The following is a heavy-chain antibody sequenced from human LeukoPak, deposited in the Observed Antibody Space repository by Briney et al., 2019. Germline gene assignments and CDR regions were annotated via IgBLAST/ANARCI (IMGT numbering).Heavy chain of an antibody. CDR1: GFTFSSYS. D-gene: IGHD6-13*01. Sequence: GGSLRLSCAASGFTFSSYSMNWFRQAPGKGLEWVSSISSSSSYIYYADSVKGRFTISRDNAKNSLYLQMNSLRAEDTAVYYCARDGGSLSSSWFLDFDYWGQGTLVTVSS. CDR2: ISSSSSYI. V-gene: IGHV3-21*01. CDR3: ARDGGSLSSSWFLDFDY. J-gene: IGHJ4*02.